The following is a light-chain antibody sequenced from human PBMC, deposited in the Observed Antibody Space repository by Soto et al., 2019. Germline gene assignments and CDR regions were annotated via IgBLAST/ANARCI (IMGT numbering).Light chain of an antibody. J-gene: IGLJ1*01. V-gene: IGLV2-14*03. Sequence: QSALTQPASVSGSPGQSITISCTGTSSDVAYYNYVSWFQQHPGKAPKLIISDVTNRPSGVSNRFSGSKSGNTASLTISGRQAEDDDHDYCSTYTTGSTHVFGTGTKLTVL. CDR2: DVT. CDR1: SSDVAYYNY. CDR3: STYTTGSTHV.